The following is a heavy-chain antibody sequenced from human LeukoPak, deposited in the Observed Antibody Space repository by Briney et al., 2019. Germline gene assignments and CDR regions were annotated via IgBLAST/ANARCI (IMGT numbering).Heavy chain of an antibody. V-gene: IGHV3-74*01. D-gene: IGHD3-16*02. CDR3: ARGGQNDYVWGSYRQADDAFDI. J-gene: IGHJ3*02. CDR2: INSDGSST. Sequence: GGSLRLSCAASGFTFSSYWMHWVRQAPGKGLVWVSRINSDGSSTSYADSVKGRFTISRDNAKNTLYLQMNSLRAEDTAVYYCARGGQNDYVWGSYRQADDAFDIWGQGTMVTVSS. CDR1: GFTFSSYW.